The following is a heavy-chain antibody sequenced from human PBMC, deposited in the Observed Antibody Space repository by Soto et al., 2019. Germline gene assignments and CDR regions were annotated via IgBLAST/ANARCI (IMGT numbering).Heavy chain of an antibody. Sequence: ASVQVSCKASRYTFSSYAMHWVRQAPGQRLEWMGWINAGYGNTKCSQKFQDRVTISRDTSASTAYMELTSLRSEDTAVYYCARDTGDGTFDFWGQGTLVTVSS. J-gene: IGHJ4*02. CDR2: INAGYGNT. CDR3: ARDTGDGTFDF. V-gene: IGHV1-3*01. CDR1: RYTFSSYA. D-gene: IGHD7-27*01.